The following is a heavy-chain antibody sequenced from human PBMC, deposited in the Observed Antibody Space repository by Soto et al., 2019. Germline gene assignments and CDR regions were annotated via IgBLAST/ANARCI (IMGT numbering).Heavy chain of an antibody. V-gene: IGHV3-7*05. CDR3: ARDRMTSAWHDAFDI. CDR1: GFTFSGYW. Sequence: GGSLRLSCAASGFTFSGYWMAWVRQAPGKGLEWLANIKQDGSEKYYVDSVKGRFTISRDNAKNSLYLQMNSLRADDTAVYYCARDRMTSAWHDAFDIWGQGTMVTVSS. CDR2: IKQDGSEK. D-gene: IGHD6-19*01. J-gene: IGHJ3*02.